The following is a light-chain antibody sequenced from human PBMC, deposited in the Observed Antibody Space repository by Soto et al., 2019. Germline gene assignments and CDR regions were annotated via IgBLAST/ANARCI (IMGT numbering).Light chain of an antibody. V-gene: IGKV3-11*01. Sequence: EIVLTQSPATLSLSPGERATLSCRASQSVSSYLAWYQQKPGQAPRLLMYDVSNRATGIPASFSGSGSGTDFTLTITGIEPEDFAVYYCQQRSSWPGTFGQGTKLEIK. J-gene: IGKJ1*01. CDR2: DVS. CDR3: QQRSSWPGT. CDR1: QSVSSY.